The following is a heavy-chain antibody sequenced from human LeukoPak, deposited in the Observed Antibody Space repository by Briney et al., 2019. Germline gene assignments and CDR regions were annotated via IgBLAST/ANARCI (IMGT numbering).Heavy chain of an antibody. CDR1: GYTFTSYY. V-gene: IGHV1-46*01. J-gene: IGHJ6*03. CDR3: ARDFYDSSGYYRPAAYYYYMDV. D-gene: IGHD3-22*01. Sequence: GASVKVSCKASGYTFTSYYMHWVRQAPGQGLEWMGIINPSGGSTSYAQKFQGRVTMTRDMSTSTVYMELSSLRAEDTAVYYCARDFYDSSGYYRPAAYYYYMDVWGKGTTVTVSS. CDR2: INPSGGST.